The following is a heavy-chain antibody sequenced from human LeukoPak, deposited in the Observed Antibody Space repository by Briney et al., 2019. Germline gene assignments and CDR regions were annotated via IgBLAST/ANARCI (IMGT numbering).Heavy chain of an antibody. J-gene: IGHJ4*02. V-gene: IGHV3-23*01. Sequence: QPGASLRLSCAASGFTFSSYAMSWVRQAPGKGLEWVSAISGSGGSTYYADSVKGRFTISRDNSKNTLYLQMNSLRAEDTAVYYCASSNPNPTYRYVLAVFDYWGQGTLVTVSS. CDR2: ISGSGGST. CDR1: GFTFSSYA. CDR3: ASSNPNPTYRYVLAVFDY. D-gene: IGHD1-14*01.